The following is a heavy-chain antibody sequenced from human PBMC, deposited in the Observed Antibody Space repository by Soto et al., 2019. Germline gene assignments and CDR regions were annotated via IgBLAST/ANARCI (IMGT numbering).Heavy chain of an antibody. V-gene: IGHV1-69*13. D-gene: IGHD2-2*01. Sequence: ASVKVSCKASGGTFSSCAISWVRQAPGQGLEWMGGIIPIFGTANYAQKLQGRVTITADESTSTAYMELSSLRSEDTAVYYCAREAIVVVPAAISTDAYYYYYGMDVWGQGTTVTVSS. CDR2: IIPIFGTA. CDR1: GGTFSSCA. J-gene: IGHJ6*02. CDR3: AREAIVVVPAAISTDAYYYYYGMDV.